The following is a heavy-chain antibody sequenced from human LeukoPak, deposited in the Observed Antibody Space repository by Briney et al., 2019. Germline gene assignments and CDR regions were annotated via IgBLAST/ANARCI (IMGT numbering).Heavy chain of an antibody. CDR1: GFSFSNSW. D-gene: IGHD1-1*01. CDR2: INQDGSTK. Sequence: PGGSLRLSCAATGFSFSNSWMTWVRQAPGKGPEWLANINQDGSTKNYVDAVEGRFTISRDNAKNSLYLQMNSLRAEDTAVYYCTRDFAFQRFDYWGQGTLVTVSS. V-gene: IGHV3-7*01. CDR3: TRDFAFQRFDY. J-gene: IGHJ4*02.